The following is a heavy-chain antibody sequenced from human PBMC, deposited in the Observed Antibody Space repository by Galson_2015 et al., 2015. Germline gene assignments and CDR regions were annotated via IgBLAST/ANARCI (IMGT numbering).Heavy chain of an antibody. D-gene: IGHD5-18*01. CDR2: IYYSGTT. J-gene: IGHJ5*02. CDR3: TRDNGDTAMLS. V-gene: IGHV4-59*12. Sequence: ETLSLTCTVSGGSITGFYWSWIRQPPGKGLEWIGYIYYSGTTHQNPSLKSRVTISVDTSRNQFSLSLRSVTAADTAVYYCTRDNGDTAMLSWGQGTLVTVSS. CDR1: GGSITGFY.